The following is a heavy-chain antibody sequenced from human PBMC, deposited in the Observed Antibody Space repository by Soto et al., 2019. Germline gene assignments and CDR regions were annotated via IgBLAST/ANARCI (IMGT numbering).Heavy chain of an antibody. J-gene: IGHJ4*02. V-gene: IGHV1-18*01. CDR1: GYTYTSYG. CDR3: ARDRLAAAKREGLGY. Sequence: GASVKVSCKASGYTYTSYGSSWVRQAPGQGLEWMGWISAYNGNTNYAQKLQGRVTMTTDTSTSTAYMELRSLRSDDTAVYYCARDRLAAAKREGLGYWGQGTLVTVSS. CDR2: ISAYNGNT. D-gene: IGHD6-13*01.